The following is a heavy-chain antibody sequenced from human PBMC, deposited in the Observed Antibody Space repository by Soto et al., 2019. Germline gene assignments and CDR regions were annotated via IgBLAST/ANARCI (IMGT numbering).Heavy chain of an antibody. CDR1: GGSISSSNW. CDR3: ARIRITIFGVPTAPFDY. CDR2: IYHSGST. Sequence: QVQLQESGPGLVKPSGTLSLTCAVSGGSISSSNWWSWVRQPPGKGLEWIGEIYHSGSTNYNPSLKSRVTISVDKSKSQFSLKLSSVTGADTAVYYCARIRITIFGVPTAPFDYWGQGTLVTVSS. J-gene: IGHJ4*02. D-gene: IGHD3-3*01. V-gene: IGHV4-4*02.